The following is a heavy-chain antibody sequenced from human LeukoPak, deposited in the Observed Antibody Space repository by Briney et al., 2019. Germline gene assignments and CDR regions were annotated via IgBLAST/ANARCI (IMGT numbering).Heavy chain of an antibody. CDR2: ISGSGGST. D-gene: IGHD3-3*01. CDR1: GFTFSSYA. V-gene: IGHV3-23*01. Sequence: GGSLRLSCAASGFTFSSYAMSWVRQAPGKGLEWVSGISGSGGSTYYADSAKGRFTISRDNSKNTLYLQMNSLRAEDTAVYYCAKTGDHYEGEVDYWGQGTLVTVSS. CDR3: AKTGDHYEGEVDY. J-gene: IGHJ4*02.